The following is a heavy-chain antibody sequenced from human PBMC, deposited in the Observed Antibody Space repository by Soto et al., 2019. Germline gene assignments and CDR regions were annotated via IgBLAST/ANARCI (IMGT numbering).Heavy chain of an antibody. CDR2: IYYSGST. CDR3: ARHGMDYDDSSGYYYSHYYFDY. J-gene: IGHJ4*02. V-gene: IGHV4-39*01. Sequence: PSETLSLTFTVSGGSIISSRYYWGWIRQPPGKGLEWIGSIYYSGSTYYNPSLKSRVTISVDTSKNQFSLKLSSVTAADTAVYYCARHGMDYDDSSGYYYSHYYFDYWGQGTLVTVS. D-gene: IGHD3-22*01. CDR1: GGSIISSRYY.